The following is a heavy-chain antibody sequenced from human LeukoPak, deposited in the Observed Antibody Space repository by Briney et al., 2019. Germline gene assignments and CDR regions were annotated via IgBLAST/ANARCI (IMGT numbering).Heavy chain of an antibody. J-gene: IGHJ4*02. CDR2: IRYDGSNK. Sequence: GGSLRLSCAVSGFNFNNYAMTWVRQAPGKGLEWVAFIRYDGSNKYYADSVKGRFTISRDNSKNTLYLQMNSLRAEDTAVYYCAKDGEDWGQGTLVTVSS. V-gene: IGHV3-30*02. D-gene: IGHD3-10*01. CDR3: AKDGED. CDR1: GFNFNNYA.